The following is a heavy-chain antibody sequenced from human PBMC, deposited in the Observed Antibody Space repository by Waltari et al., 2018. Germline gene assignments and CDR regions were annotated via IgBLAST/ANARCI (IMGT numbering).Heavy chain of an antibody. Sequence: QVQLQESGPGLVKPSQTLSLTCTVSGDSISSVGYYWTWIRQQPGKGLECIGYIHYSGSTCYSPAIKSRVTISIGTCEKQYAQKLTSVTAADTAVYYCARESYSSSAGYVYYYGLDVWGQGTTVTVSS. J-gene: IGHJ6*02. V-gene: IGHV4-31*03. CDR3: ARESYSSSAGYVYYYGLDV. D-gene: IGHD6-6*01. CDR1: GDSISSVGYY. CDR2: IHYSGST.